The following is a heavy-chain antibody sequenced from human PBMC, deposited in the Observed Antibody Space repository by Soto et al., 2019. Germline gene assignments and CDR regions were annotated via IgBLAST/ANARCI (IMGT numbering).Heavy chain of an antibody. Sequence: PSETLSLTCTVSGGSISSSSYYWGWIRQPPGKGLEWIGSIYYSGSTYYNPSLKSRVTISVDTSKNQFSLKLSSVTAADTAVYYCARSSRITIFGVVTENWFDPWGQGTLVTVSS. J-gene: IGHJ5*02. CDR3: ARSSRITIFGVVTENWFDP. D-gene: IGHD3-3*01. CDR1: GGSISSSSYY. CDR2: IYYSGST. V-gene: IGHV4-39*01.